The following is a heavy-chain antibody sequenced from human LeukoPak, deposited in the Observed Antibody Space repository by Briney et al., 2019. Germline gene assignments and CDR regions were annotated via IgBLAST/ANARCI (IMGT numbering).Heavy chain of an antibody. V-gene: IGHV3-23*01. CDR3: AKGQYDFWSGLSGYYYGMDV. Sequence: GGSLRLSCAASGFTFSSYAMSWVRQAPGKGLEWVSAISGSGGSTYYADSVKGRFTISRDNSKNTLYLQMNSLRAEDTAVYYCAKGQYDFWSGLSGYYYGMDVWGQGTTVTVSS. CDR2: ISGSGGST. CDR1: GFTFSSYA. D-gene: IGHD3-3*01. J-gene: IGHJ6*02.